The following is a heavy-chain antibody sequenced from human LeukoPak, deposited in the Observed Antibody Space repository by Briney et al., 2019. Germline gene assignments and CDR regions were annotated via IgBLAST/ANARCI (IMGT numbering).Heavy chain of an antibody. CDR2: FDPEDGET. CDR3: ATWDSNPWAFDI. D-gene: IGHD3-22*01. V-gene: IGHV1-24*01. Sequence: ASVKVSCKVSGYTLTELSMHWVRQAPGKGLEWMGGFDPEDGETIYAQKFQGRVTMTEDTSTDTAYMELSSLRSEDTAVYYCATWDSNPWAFDIWGQGTMVTVSS. J-gene: IGHJ3*02. CDR1: GYTLTELS.